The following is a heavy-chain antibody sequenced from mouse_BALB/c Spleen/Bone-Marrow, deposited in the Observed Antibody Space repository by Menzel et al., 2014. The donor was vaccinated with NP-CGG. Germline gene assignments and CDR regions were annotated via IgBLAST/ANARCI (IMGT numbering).Heavy chain of an antibody. V-gene: IGHV1S81*02. CDR2: INPSNGGT. CDR1: GYTFTSYY. J-gene: IGHJ3*01. D-gene: IGHD3-1*01. Sequence: QVHVKRSGAELVKPGASVKLSCKASGYTFTSYYMYWVKQRPGQGLEWIGGINPSNGGTNFNEKFKSKATLTVDKSSSTAYMQPSSLTSEDSAVYYCTRGLRAWFAYWGQGTLVTVSA. CDR3: TRGLRAWFAY.